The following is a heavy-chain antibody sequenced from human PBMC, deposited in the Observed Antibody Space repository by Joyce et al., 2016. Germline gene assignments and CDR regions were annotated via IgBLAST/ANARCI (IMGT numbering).Heavy chain of an antibody. Sequence: QVQLVESGGGLVKPGGSLRLSCAASGFIFSDFYMCWIRQAPGRGLEWLSYMSSSGTTIYYADSVKGRFTISRDNAKSSLFLQMDGLTADDTAVYFCATRGGGSWGQGTLVTVSS. CDR3: ATRGGGS. CDR2: MSSSGTTI. D-gene: IGHD3-10*01. CDR1: GFIFSDFY. J-gene: IGHJ5*02. V-gene: IGHV3-11*01.